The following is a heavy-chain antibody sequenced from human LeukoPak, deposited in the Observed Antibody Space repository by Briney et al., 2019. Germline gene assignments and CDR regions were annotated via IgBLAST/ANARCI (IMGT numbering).Heavy chain of an antibody. V-gene: IGHV3-11*01. CDR3: GRVRYDSSGYYYGARYAFDI. CDR2: ISSSGTGT. J-gene: IGHJ3*02. D-gene: IGHD3-22*01. CDR1: GFSFSNYA. Sequence: PGGSLRLSCAASGFSFSNYAMSWVRQAPARGPEWVSSISSSGTGTYYADSVKGRLTISRDNANNSLYLQMNSLRAEDTAVFYCGRVRYDSSGYYYGARYAFDIWGRGTMVTVSS.